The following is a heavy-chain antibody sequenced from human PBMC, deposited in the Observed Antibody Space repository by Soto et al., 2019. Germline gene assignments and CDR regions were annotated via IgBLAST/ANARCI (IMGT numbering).Heavy chain of an antibody. CDR3: ARGHRYCSSTSCPYNHYGMDV. D-gene: IGHD2-2*01. CDR1: GYTFTGYY. CDR2: INPNSGGT. V-gene: IGHV1-2*04. J-gene: IGHJ6*02. Sequence: WASVKVSCKASGYTFTGYYMHWVRQAPGQGLEWMGWINPNSGGTNYAQKFQGWVTMTRDTSISTAYMELSRLRSGDTAVYYCARGHRYCSSTSCPYNHYGMDVWGQGTTVTVSS.